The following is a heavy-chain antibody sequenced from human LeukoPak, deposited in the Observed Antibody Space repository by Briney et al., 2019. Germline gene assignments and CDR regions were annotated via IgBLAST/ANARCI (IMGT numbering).Heavy chain of an antibody. CDR1: GFTFSSYS. J-gene: IGHJ2*01. CDR2: IYSGGST. D-gene: IGHD2-2*01. V-gene: IGHV3-53*01. Sequence: GGSLRLSCAASGFTFSSYSMNWVRQAPGKGLEWVSVIYSGGSTYYADSVKGRFTISRDNSKNTLYLQMNSLRAEDTAVYYCARESTSWYFDLWGRGTLVTVSS. CDR3: ARESTSWYFDL.